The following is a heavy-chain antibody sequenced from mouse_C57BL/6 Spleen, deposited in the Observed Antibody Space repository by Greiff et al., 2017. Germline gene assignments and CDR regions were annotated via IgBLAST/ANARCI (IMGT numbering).Heavy chain of an antibody. CDR1: GFTFSDYG. J-gene: IGHJ1*03. V-gene: IGHV5-15*01. CDR2: ISNLAYSI. D-gene: IGHD1-1*01. Sequence: EVKVVESGGGLVQPGGSLKLSCAASGFTFSDYGMAWVRQAPRKGPEWVAFISNLAYSIYYADTVTGRFTISRENAKNTLYLEMSSLRSEDTAMYYCAKTGDYGTPYWYFDVWGTGTTVTVSS. CDR3: AKTGDYGTPYWYFDV.